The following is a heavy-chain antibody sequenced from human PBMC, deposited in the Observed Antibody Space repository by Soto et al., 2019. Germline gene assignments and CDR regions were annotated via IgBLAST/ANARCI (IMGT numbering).Heavy chain of an antibody. CDR3: AKDQDSNYAQAYYYGMDV. D-gene: IGHD4-4*01. Sequence: LRLSCAASGFTFSSYAMSWVRQAPGKGLEWVSAISGSGGSTYYADSVKGRFTISRDNSKNTLYLQMNSLRAEDTAVYYCAKDQDSNYAQAYYYGMDVWGQVTTVTVSS. J-gene: IGHJ6*02. V-gene: IGHV3-23*01. CDR1: GFTFSSYA. CDR2: ISGSGGST.